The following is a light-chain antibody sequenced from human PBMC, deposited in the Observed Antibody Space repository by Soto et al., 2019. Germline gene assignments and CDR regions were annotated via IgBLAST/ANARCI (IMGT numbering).Light chain of an antibody. J-gene: IGKJ1*01. CDR3: QQYGSSPRT. CDR1: QSVTKNH. V-gene: IGKV3-20*01. Sequence: VLTQSPGTLSLSPGERATLSCRASQSVTKNHLAWYQQKHGQGPRLLIYDATTRATGIPDRFSGSGSGTDFILTISRLEPEDFAVYHCQQYGSSPRTFGQGTKV. CDR2: DAT.